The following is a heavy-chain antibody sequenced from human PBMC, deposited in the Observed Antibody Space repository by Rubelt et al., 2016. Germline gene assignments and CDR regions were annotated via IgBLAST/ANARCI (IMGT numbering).Heavy chain of an antibody. CDR2: ISAYNGNT. V-gene: IGHV1-18*01. CDR1: GYTFTSYG. J-gene: IGHJ3*02. Sequence: QVQLVQSGAEVKKPGASVKVSCKASGYTFTSYGISWVRQAPGQGLEWMGWISAYNGNTNYAQKLEGRVTGTTDTSTSTAYREVRSLRSDDTAVYYCARRDGYNWDDAFDIWGQGTMVTVSS. CDR3: ARRDGYNWDDAFDI. D-gene: IGHD5-24*01.